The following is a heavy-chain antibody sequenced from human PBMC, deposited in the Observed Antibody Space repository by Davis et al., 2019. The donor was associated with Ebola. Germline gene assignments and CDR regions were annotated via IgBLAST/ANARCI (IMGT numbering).Heavy chain of an antibody. CDR3: ARQVHTYYYDSSGYGSKYYFDY. CDR1: GGSISSSSYY. CDR2: IYYSGST. V-gene: IGHV4-39*01. J-gene: IGHJ4*02. Sequence: MPSETLSLTCTVSGGSISSSSYYWGWIRQPPGKGLEWIGSIYYSGSTYYNPSLKSRVTISVDTSKNQFSLKLNSVTAADTAVYYCARQVHTYYYDSSGYGSKYYFDYWGQGTLVTVSS. D-gene: IGHD3-22*01.